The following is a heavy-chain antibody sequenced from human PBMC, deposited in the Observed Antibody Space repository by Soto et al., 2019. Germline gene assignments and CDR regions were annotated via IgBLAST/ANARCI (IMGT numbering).Heavy chain of an antibody. CDR1: PLTLSYDG. V-gene: IGHV3-33*01. Sequence: VGSLRLSCVASPLTLSYDGMHWVRQAPGKGLEWVAVIWHDGSSVYYADSVNGRFIISRDNSKNTLYLQMNSLRAEDTAVYYCAREELYSFDPWGQGTLVTISS. D-gene: IGHD2-21*01. CDR3: AREELYSFDP. CDR2: IWHDGSSV. J-gene: IGHJ5*02.